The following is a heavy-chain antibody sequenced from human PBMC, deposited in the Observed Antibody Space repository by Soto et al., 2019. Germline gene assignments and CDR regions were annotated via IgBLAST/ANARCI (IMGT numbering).Heavy chain of an antibody. V-gene: IGHV1-69*13. Sequence: SVKVSCKASGGTFSSYAISWVRQAPGQGLEWMGGIIPIFGTANYAQKFQGRVTITADESTSTAYMELSSLRSEDTAVYHCARVLIAVAGPYFDYWGQGTLVTVS. D-gene: IGHD6-19*01. CDR2: IIPIFGTA. CDR1: GGTFSSYA. J-gene: IGHJ4*02. CDR3: ARVLIAVAGPYFDY.